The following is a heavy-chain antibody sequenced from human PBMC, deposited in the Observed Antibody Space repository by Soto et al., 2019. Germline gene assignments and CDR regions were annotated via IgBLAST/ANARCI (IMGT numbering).Heavy chain of an antibody. CDR1: GYTFTGYY. D-gene: IGHD2-15*01. CDR3: ARALGYCSGGSCYYDYYYMDV. Sequence: ASVKVSCKASGYTFTGYYMHWVRQAPGQGLEWMGWINPNSGGTNYAQKFQGWVTMTRGTSISTAYMELSRLRSDDTAVYYCARALGYCSGGSCYYDYYYMDVWGKGTTVTVSS. J-gene: IGHJ6*03. V-gene: IGHV1-2*04. CDR2: INPNSGGT.